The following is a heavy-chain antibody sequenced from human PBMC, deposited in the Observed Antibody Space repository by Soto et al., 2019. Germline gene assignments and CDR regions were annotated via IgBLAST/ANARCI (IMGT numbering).Heavy chain of an antibody. CDR3: AKDRSTMRWFDP. D-gene: IGHD1-1*01. V-gene: IGHV4-4*07. CDR1: GASVRSYH. CDR2: VQMSGTT. J-gene: IGHJ5*02. Sequence: SETLSLTCAVSGASVRSYHWSWIRQAAGKGLEWIGRVQMSGTTNYNPSLKTRVTMSLDTSRNEVSLTMTSVTAADTAVYFCAKDRSTMRWFDPWGQGSLVTVSS.